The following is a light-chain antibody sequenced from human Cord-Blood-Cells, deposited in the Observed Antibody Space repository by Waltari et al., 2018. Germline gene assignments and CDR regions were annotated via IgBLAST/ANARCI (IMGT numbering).Light chain of an antibody. Sequence: QSALTQPASVSGSPGQSITISCTGTSSDVGGYNYVSWYQQHPGKAPKLMIYDVSKRPSGVSNHSSGSKSGNTASVPISGLQAEDEADYYCSSYTSSSTFGVFGGGTKLTVL. CDR3: SSYTSSSTFGV. CDR2: DVS. V-gene: IGLV2-14*01. J-gene: IGLJ3*02. CDR1: SSDVGGYNY.